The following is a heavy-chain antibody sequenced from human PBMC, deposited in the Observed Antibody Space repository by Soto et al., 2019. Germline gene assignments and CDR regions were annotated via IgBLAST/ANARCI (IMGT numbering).Heavy chain of an antibody. CDR3: EKEKIVQYRGIGSALDY. J-gene: IGHJ4*02. V-gene: IGHV3-9*01. D-gene: IGHD6-6*01. CDR1: GFTFDDYT. CDR2: ISWSGSSI. Sequence: GGSLRLSCAASGFTFDDYTMHWVRQPPGKGLEWVSGISWSGSSIGYADSVKGRFTISRDSAKNSLYLQMNSLKVEDTALYYCEKEKIVQYRGIGSALDYGGQGPLV.